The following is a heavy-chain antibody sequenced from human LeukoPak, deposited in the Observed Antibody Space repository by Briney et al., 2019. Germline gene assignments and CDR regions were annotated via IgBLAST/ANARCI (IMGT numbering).Heavy chain of an antibody. J-gene: IGHJ4*02. CDR2: IKEDGSEK. Sequence: GGSLRLSCAASGFTFSSYWMSWVRQAPGKGLEWVANIKEDGSEKYYVDSVKGRFTISRDDAKNSLYLQMNSLRAEDTAVYYCVRGRYCNSISCDYFDYWGQGTLVTVSS. CDR3: VRGRYCNSISCDYFDY. CDR1: GFTFSSYW. V-gene: IGHV3-7*01. D-gene: IGHD2-2*01.